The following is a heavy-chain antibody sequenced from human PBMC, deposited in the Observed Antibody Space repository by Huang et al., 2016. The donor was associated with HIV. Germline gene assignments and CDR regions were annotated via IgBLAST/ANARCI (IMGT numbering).Heavy chain of an antibody. D-gene: IGHD3-22*01. CDR1: GGSFSGHY. J-gene: IGHJ3*02. CDR3: ARMFKYDSGGYWGNDAFDI. Sequence: QVQLQQWGAELLKPSETLSLTCAVSGGSFSGHYWTWIRQPPGRGLEWFGEISDSGGTPYNPSLKSRVTISGDASQSQFSLKLNSVTAADTAIYYCARMFKYDSGGYWGNDAFDIWGQGTMVTVSS. V-gene: IGHV4-34*02. CDR2: ISDSGGT.